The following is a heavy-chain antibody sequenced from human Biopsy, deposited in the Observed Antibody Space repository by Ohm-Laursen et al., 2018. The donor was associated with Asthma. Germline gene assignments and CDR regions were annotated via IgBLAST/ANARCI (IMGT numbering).Heavy chain of an antibody. CDR1: GGSLSSGPYY. CDR2: IYFSGST. CDR3: ARWGSFGFDY. V-gene: IGHV4-61*01. D-gene: IGHD7-27*01. Sequence: GTLSLTCAVSGGSLSSGPYYWSWIRQPPGKGLEWIGYIYFSGSTNYNPSLKSRVTISVDTSKNQFSLRLNSVTAADTAVYYCARWGSFGFDYWGQGTLVTVSS. J-gene: IGHJ4*02.